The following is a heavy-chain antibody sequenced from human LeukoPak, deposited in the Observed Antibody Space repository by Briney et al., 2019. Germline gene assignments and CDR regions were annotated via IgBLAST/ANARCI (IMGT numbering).Heavy chain of an antibody. J-gene: IGHJ5*02. CDR2: ISGSGGST. CDR3: AKDHIRGLPPTWFDP. D-gene: IGHD2-21*01. V-gene: IGHV3-23*01. Sequence: AGGSLRLSCAASGFTFSSYAMSWVRQAPGKGLEWVSAISGSGGSTYYADSVKGRFTISRDNSKNTLYLQMNSLRAEDTAVYYCAKDHIRGLPPTWFDPWGQGTLVTVSS. CDR1: GFTFSSYA.